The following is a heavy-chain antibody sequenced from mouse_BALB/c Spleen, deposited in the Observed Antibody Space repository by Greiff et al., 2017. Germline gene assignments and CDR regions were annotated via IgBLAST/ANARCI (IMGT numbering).Heavy chain of an antibody. CDR1: GFTFSSFG. V-gene: IGHV5-17*02. Sequence: EVKLVESGGGLVQPGGSRKLSCAASGFTFSSFGMHWVRQAPEKGLEWVAYISSGSSTIYYADTVKGRFTISRDNPKNTLFLQMTSLRSEDTAMYYCASGRNYYAMDYWGQGTSVTVSS. D-gene: IGHD3-2*02. J-gene: IGHJ4*01. CDR2: ISSGSSTI. CDR3: ASGRNYYAMDY.